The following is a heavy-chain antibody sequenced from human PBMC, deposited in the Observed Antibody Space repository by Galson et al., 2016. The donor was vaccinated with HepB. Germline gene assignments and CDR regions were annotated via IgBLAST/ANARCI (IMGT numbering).Heavy chain of an antibody. J-gene: IGHJ5*02. D-gene: IGHD3-22*01. V-gene: IGHV3-74*03. CDR1: GFTVSGYW. CDR2: IAYDGGTT. Sequence: SLRLSCAASGFTVSGYWMHWVRQTPGKGLLWVSRIAYDGGTTTYADSVRGRFTVSRDTAKNTLYLEMNSPRVEDTAVYYCVRSNYDSSGFYRFDPWGQGTLVTVSS. CDR3: VRSNYDSSGFYRFDP.